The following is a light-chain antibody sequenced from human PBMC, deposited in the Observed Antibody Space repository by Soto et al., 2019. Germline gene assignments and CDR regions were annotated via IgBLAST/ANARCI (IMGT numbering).Light chain of an antibody. CDR1: QNISRY. Sequence: DIQLTQSPSSLSASVGDRVTVTCRASQNISRYLNWYQQIPGKAPKLLIYATSSLQSGVPSRFRGSGGGAEFTLTISSLLPEDFAVYYCQQSYNTPRLTFGGGTKLDIK. J-gene: IGKJ4*01. V-gene: IGKV1-39*01. CDR3: QQSYNTPRLT. CDR2: ATS.